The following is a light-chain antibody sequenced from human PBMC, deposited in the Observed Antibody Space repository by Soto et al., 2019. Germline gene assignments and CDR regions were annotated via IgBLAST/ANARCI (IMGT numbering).Light chain of an antibody. CDR1: SSDVGIYNY. J-gene: IGLJ7*01. V-gene: IGLV2-14*01. Sequence: QSVLTQPASVSGSPGQSITISCTETSSDVGIYNYVSWYQQQPGKAPKLMIYDVSSRPSGVSNRFSGSKSGNTASLTISGLQAEDEADYYCASFTTSTYYVFGAGTQLTVL. CDR2: DVS. CDR3: ASFTTSTYYV.